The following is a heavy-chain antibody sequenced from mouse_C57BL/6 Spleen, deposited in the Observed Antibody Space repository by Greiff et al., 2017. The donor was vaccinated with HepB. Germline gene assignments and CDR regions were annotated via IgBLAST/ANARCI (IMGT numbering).Heavy chain of an antibody. CDR1: GYAFSSSW. CDR2: IYPGDGDT. Sequence: QVQLQQSGPELVKPGASVKISCKASGYAFSSSWMNWVKQRPGKGLEWIGRIYPGDGDTNYNGKFKGKATLTAVKSSSTAYMQLSSLTSEDSAVYFCARNQLVGAMDYWGQGTSVTVSS. CDR3: ARNQLVGAMDY. V-gene: IGHV1-82*01. D-gene: IGHD3-1*01. J-gene: IGHJ4*01.